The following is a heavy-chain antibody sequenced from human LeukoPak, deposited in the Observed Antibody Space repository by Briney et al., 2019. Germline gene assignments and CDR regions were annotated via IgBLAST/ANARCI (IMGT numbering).Heavy chain of an antibody. CDR3: ARGPPPDFDY. J-gene: IGHJ4*02. CDR1: GDSISSYY. CDR2: IHPSGST. V-gene: IGHV4-4*07. Sequence: SETLSLTCTVSGDSISSYYWSWIRQPAGKGLEWIGRIHPSGSTNYNPSLKSRVTLSVDTSKNQFSLKLNSVTAADTAVYYCARGPPPDFDYWGQGTLVTVSS.